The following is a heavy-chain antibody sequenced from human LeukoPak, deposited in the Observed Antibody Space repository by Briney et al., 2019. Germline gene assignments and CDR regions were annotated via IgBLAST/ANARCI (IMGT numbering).Heavy chain of an antibody. CDR3: ARYGSGSSGLDY. J-gene: IGHJ4*02. CDR1: GGSISSYY. CDR2: IYYSGST. D-gene: IGHD3-10*01. Sequence: SSETLSLTCTVSGGSISSYYWSWIRQPTGKGLEWIGFIYYSGSTNYNPSLQSRVTISVDTSKNQFSLKLSSVTAADTAVYYCARYGSGSSGLDYWGQGTLVTVSS. V-gene: IGHV4-59*01.